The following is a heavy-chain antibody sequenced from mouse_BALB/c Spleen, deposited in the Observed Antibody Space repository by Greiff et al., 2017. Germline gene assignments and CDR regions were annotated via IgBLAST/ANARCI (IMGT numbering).Heavy chain of an antibody. Sequence: EVQGVESGGGLVQPGGSLKLSCAASGFTFSSYTMSWVRQTPEKRLEWVAYISNGGGSTYYPDTVKGRFTISRDNAKNTLYLQMSSLKSEDTAMYYCARQRWDGGFAYWGQGTLVTVSA. CDR3: ARQRWDGGFAY. J-gene: IGHJ3*01. D-gene: IGHD4-1*01. CDR2: ISNGGGST. V-gene: IGHV5-12-2*01. CDR1: GFTFSSYT.